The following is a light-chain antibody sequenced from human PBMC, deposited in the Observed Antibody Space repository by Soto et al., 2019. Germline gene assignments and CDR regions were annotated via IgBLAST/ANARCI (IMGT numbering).Light chain of an antibody. J-gene: IGLJ2*01. V-gene: IGLV1-44*01. CDR3: AAWDDSLNGVV. CDR2: SNN. Sequence: ELTQPPSASGTPGQRVTISCSGSSSNIGSNTVNWYQQLPGTAPKLLIYSNNQRPSGVPDRFSGSKSGTSASLAISGLQSEDEAHYYCAAWDDSLNGVVFGGGTKLTVL. CDR1: SSNIGSNT.